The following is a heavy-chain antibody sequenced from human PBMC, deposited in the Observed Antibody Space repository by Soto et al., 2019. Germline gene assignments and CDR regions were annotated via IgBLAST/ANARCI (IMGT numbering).Heavy chain of an antibody. Sequence: QEQVVESGGGVVQPGTSLRLSCAASGFSFRDYAMYWVRQAPGKGLEWVALIAFDSTQIYYGDSMKGRFTISRDNSKDTVFLQINSVGPEDTGVYWCAKEWGGHVDYHYGVNVWGPGTTVTVSS. CDR3: AKEWGGHVDYHYGVNV. D-gene: IGHD3-16*01. CDR1: GFSFRDYA. V-gene: IGHV3-30*18. CDR2: IAFDSTQI. J-gene: IGHJ6*02.